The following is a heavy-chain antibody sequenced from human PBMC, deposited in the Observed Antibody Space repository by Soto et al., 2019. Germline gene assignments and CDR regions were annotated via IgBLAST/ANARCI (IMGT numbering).Heavy chain of an antibody. D-gene: IGHD5-12*01. Sequence: ASVKVSCKASGYTFTSYAMHWVRQAPGQRLEWMGWINAGNGNTKYSQKFQGRVTITRDTSASTAYMELSSLRSEDTAVYYCARVLVATIYYYGMDVWGQGTTVTVSS. CDR3: ARVLVATIYYYGMDV. CDR2: INAGNGNT. J-gene: IGHJ6*02. CDR1: GYTFTSYA. V-gene: IGHV1-3*01.